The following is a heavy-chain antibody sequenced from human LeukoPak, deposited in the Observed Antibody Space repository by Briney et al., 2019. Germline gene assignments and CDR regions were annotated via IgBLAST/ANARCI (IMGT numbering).Heavy chain of an antibody. CDR1: GFTFSSTG. CDR3: ARTYNPDY. Sequence: GGPLRLSCTASGFTFSSTGMHWVRQAPGKGLEWVSYIRYDGNNKYYGDSVKGRLTVSRDNSKNTLYLQMNSLRVEDTAVYYCARTYNPDYWGQGTLVTVSS. J-gene: IGHJ4*02. D-gene: IGHD1-14*01. CDR2: IRYDGNNK. V-gene: IGHV3-30*02.